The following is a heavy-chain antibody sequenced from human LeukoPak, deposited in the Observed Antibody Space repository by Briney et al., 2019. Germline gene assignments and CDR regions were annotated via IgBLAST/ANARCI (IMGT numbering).Heavy chain of an antibody. CDR3: ARGQAYCGADCYSD. V-gene: IGHV3-66*01. Sequence: SGGSLRLSCAASGFSISHHYMTWVRQTPGKGLDWVSVIYTGGGTNYGDSVKGRFTISRDNSKNTLYLQMNSLRADDTAIYYCARGQAYCGADCYSDWGQGTLVTVSS. D-gene: IGHD2-21*02. CDR1: GFSISHHY. CDR2: IYTGGGT. J-gene: IGHJ4*02.